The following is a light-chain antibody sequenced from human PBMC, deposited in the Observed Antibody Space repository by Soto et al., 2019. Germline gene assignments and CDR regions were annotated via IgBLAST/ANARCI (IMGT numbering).Light chain of an antibody. V-gene: IGKV1-5*01. J-gene: IGKJ4*02. CDR1: QSISSW. Sequence: DIQMTQSPSTLSASVGDRVTITCRASQSISSWLAWYQQKPGKAPKLLIYDASSLESGVPSRFSGSGSGTEFNLTISSLQPDDFATYYCQQYNSYSPFGGGTKVEIK. CDR2: DAS. CDR3: QQYNSYSP.